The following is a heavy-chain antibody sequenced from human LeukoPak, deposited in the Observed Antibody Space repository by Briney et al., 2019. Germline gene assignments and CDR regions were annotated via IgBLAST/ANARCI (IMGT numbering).Heavy chain of an antibody. CDR2: INQDGSGK. D-gene: IGHD3-10*01. V-gene: IGHV3-7*03. Sequence: GGSLRLSCAASEFNFGAYWMTWVRQAPGKGLEWVANINQDGSGKYYVDSVKGRFTISRDNAKKSLFLQMNSLTAEDTALYYGVRSLGWSGTRDYWGQGTLVTVSS. J-gene: IGHJ4*02. CDR1: EFNFGAYW. CDR3: VRSLGWSGTRDY.